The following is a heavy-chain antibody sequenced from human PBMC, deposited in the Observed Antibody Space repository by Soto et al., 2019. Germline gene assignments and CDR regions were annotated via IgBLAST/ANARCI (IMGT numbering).Heavy chain of an antibody. Sequence: GESLKISCKGSGYSFTNYWIGWVRQMPGKGLEWMGIIYPGDSHAIYSPSFQGQVTISADKSISTAYLQWTSLKASDTAIYYCSKFKYSTSVRYLQHWGQGTPVTVSS. V-gene: IGHV5-51*01. CDR1: GYSFTNYW. CDR3: SKFKYSTSVRYLQH. CDR2: IYPGDSHA. J-gene: IGHJ1*01. D-gene: IGHD6-6*01.